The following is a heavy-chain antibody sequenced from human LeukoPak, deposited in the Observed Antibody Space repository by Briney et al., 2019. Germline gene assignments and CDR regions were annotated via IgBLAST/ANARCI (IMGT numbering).Heavy chain of an antibody. V-gene: IGHV4-4*07. Sequence: SETLSLTCTASGGSIGWDYWSWIRQSAGKRLEWIGRIYKTWSTNYNPSFRSRVNISVDTSKNQFSLSVTCVTAADTAVYYCAREEYFHESNGYSYYFHSWGQGSLVTVSS. CDR3: AREEYFHESNGYSYYFHS. D-gene: IGHD3-22*01. CDR1: GGSIGWDY. CDR2: IYKTWST. J-gene: IGHJ4*02.